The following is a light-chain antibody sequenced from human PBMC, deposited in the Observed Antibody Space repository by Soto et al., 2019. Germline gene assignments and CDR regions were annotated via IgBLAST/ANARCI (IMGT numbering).Light chain of an antibody. CDR3: QQYHSWPA. Sequence: DIVMTQSPDSLAVSLGERATMNCKGSRSVLYKSNNKNHLAWYQQKPGQAPRLLIYGAATRATGIPARFSGSGSGTEFTLTISSLQSEDFAVYYCQQYHSWPAFGRGTKVDI. CDR1: RSVLYKSNNKNH. CDR2: GAA. V-gene: IGKV4-1*01. J-gene: IGKJ1*01.